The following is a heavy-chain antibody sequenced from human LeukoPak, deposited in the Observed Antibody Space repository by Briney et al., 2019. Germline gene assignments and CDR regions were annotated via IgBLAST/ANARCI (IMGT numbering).Heavy chain of an antibody. Sequence: SETLSLTCTVSGGSITGSYYWGWIRQTPGERLEWIGSVFYSGGTYYNPSLKSRVTISVDTSKNQFSLKLSSVTAADTAVYYCARDRGLHDSSGYPDYWGQGTLVTVSS. V-gene: IGHV4-39*07. CDR3: ARDRGLHDSSGYPDY. CDR2: VFYSGGT. J-gene: IGHJ4*02. CDR1: GGSITGSYY. D-gene: IGHD3-22*01.